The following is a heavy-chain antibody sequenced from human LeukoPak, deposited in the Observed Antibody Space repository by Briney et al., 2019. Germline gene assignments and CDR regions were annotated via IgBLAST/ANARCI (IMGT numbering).Heavy chain of an antibody. CDR2: ILYNGSNK. CDR1: GFTFSSYA. CDR3: ARAGGYCSGGSCYRGYSWFDP. D-gene: IGHD2-15*01. Sequence: GGSLRLSCAASGFTFSSYAMHWVRQAPGKGLEWVAVILYNGSNKCYADSVKGRFTISRDNSKNTLYLQMNSLRVEDTAVYYCARAGGYCSGGSCYRGYSWFDPWGQGTLVTVSS. V-gene: IGHV3-33*08. J-gene: IGHJ5*02.